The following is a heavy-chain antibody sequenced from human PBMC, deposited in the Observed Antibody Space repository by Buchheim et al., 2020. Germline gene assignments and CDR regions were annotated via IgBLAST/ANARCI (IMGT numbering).Heavy chain of an antibody. CDR1: GFTFSTYT. Sequence: QVQLVESGGGVVQPGTSLRLSCAASGFTFSTYTLHWVRQAPGKGLEWLALMSYDGITKYYTDSVKGRFTISRDNSKNTLYLQMNSLRAEDTAVYYCARAYTTMELFDFWGQGTL. CDR3: ARAYTTMELFDF. V-gene: IGHV3-30-3*01. CDR2: MSYDGITK. D-gene: IGHD5-18*01. J-gene: IGHJ4*02.